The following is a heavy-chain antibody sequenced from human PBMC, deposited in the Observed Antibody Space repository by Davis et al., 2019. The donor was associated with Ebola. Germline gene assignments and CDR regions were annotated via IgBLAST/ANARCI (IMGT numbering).Heavy chain of an antibody. J-gene: IGHJ4*02. D-gene: IGHD4-11*01. CDR2: IDGDGSTT. Sequence: PGGSLRLSCAASGFTFGNYWMHWVRQAPGKGLVWVSRIDGDGSTTRYADSVKGRFTMSRDNAKNTVDLQMNSLRAEDTAVYYCARELNTVTYYFDYWGQGTLVTVSS. CDR1: GFTFGNYW. V-gene: IGHV3-74*01. CDR3: ARELNTVTYYFDY.